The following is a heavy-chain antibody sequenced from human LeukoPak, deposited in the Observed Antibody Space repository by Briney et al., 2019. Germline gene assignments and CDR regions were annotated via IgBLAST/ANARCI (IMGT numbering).Heavy chain of an antibody. V-gene: IGHV1-2*02. CDR2: INPNSGGT. J-gene: IGHJ4*02. Sequence: ASAKVSCKASGYTFTGYYMHWVRQAPGQGLEWMGWINPNSGGTNYAQKFQGRVTMTRDTSISTAYMELSRLRSDDTAVYYCARVLTSGWYRYFDYWGQGTLVTVSS. CDR1: GYTFTGYY. CDR3: ARVLTSGWYRYFDY. D-gene: IGHD6-19*01.